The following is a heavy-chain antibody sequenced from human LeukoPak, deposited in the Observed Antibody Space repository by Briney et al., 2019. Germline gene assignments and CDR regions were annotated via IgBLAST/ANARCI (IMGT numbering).Heavy chain of an antibody. CDR2: INPNSGGT. CDR1: GYTFTGYY. J-gene: IGHJ4*02. Sequence: ASVKVSCKASGYTFTGYYMHWVRQAPGQGLEWMGWINPNSGGTNYAQKFQGRVTMTRDTSISTAYMELSRPRSDDTAVYYCAGVGDFMYYFDYWGQGTLVTVSS. CDR3: AGVGDFMYYFDY. D-gene: IGHD2-21*02. V-gene: IGHV1-2*02.